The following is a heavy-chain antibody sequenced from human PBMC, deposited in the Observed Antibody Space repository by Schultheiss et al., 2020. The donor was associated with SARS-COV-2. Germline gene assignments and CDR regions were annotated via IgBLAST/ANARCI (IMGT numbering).Heavy chain of an antibody. CDR2: IYYSGST. CDR3: ARNRRIKVEVVATNWFDP. V-gene: IGHV4-61*01. CDR1: GGSVSSGSYY. J-gene: IGHJ5*02. D-gene: IGHD2-15*01. Sequence: SETLSLTCTVSGGSVSSGSYYWSWIRQPPGKGLEWIGYIYYSGSTNYNPSLKSRVTISVDTSKNQFSLKLSFVTAADTAVYYCARNRRIKVEVVATNWFDPWGQGTLVTVSS.